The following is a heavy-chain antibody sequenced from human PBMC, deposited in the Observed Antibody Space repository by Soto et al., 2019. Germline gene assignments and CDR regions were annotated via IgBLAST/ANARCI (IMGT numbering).Heavy chain of an antibody. CDR1: GYSFTSYW. Sequence: GESLKISCKGSGYSFTSYWIGWVRQMPGKGLEWMGIIYPGDSDTRYSPSFQGQVTISADKSISTAYLQWSSLKASDTAMYYCARVYDFWSGYDYYFDYWGQGTLVTVSS. CDR3: ARVYDFWSGYDYYFDY. D-gene: IGHD3-3*01. V-gene: IGHV5-51*01. J-gene: IGHJ4*02. CDR2: IYPGDSDT.